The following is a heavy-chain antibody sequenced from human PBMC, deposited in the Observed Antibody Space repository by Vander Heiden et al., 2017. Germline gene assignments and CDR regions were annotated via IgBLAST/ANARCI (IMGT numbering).Heavy chain of an antibody. J-gene: IGHJ4*02. CDR2: LDWDDDT. Sequence: QAPLSESGPAPLKPTQTLTPICTCSGFSFTTTGMCVSWIRQPPEKALEWLALLDWDDDTDYNTSQKTRLTISKDTSKNQVVLTMTNMDPMDTATYYCARTRGLSTVPFDYWGQGTLVTVSS. V-gene: IGHV2-70*01. CDR1: GFSFTTTGMC. CDR3: ARTRGLSTVPFDY. D-gene: IGHD2-8*02.